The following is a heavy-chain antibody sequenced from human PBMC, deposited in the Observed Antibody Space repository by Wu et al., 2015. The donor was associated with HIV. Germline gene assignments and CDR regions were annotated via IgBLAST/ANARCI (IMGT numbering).Heavy chain of an antibody. V-gene: IGHV1-69*18. Sequence: QVQLVQSGAEVKKPGASVKISCKASGYSFTTHYIHWVRQAPGQGLEWMGRFSPVFANPTYAQKFQGRVTITADESTRTAYVELSSLRFEDTAVYFCARGDSNGWYSFDSWGQGTLVIVSS. CDR3: ARGDSNGWYSFDS. CDR1: GYSFTTHY. D-gene: IGHD6-19*01. J-gene: IGHJ4*02. CDR2: FSPVFANP.